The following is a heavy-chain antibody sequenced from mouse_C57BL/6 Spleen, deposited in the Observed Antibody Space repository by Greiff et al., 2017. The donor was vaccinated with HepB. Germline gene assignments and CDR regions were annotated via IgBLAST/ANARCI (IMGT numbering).Heavy chain of an antibody. J-gene: IGHJ1*03. CDR1: GYAFSSSW. V-gene: IGHV1-82*01. CDR3: ARCPYDGYYRGYFDV. Sequence: VQLQQSGPELVKPGASVKISCKASGYAFSSSWMNWVKQRPGKGLEWIGRIYPGDGDTNYNGKFKGKATLTADKSSSTAYMQLSSLTSEDSAVYFCARCPYDGYYRGYFDVWGTGTTVTVSS. D-gene: IGHD2-3*01. CDR2: IYPGDGDT.